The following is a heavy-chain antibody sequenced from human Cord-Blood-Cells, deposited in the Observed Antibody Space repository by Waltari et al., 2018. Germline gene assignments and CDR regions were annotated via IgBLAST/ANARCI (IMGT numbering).Heavy chain of an antibody. CDR2: IIPIFVTA. D-gene: IGHD6-6*01. CDR1: GGTFSSYA. J-gene: IGHJ4*02. Sequence: QVQLVQSGAEVKKPGSSVKVSCKASGGTFSSYAISWVRQAPGQGLEWMGGIIPIFVTANYAQKFQGRVTITADESTSTAYMELSSLRSEDTSVYYCARAAGAARSLTPRYYFDYWGQGTLVTVSS. CDR3: ARAAGAARSLTPRYYFDY. V-gene: IGHV1-69*01.